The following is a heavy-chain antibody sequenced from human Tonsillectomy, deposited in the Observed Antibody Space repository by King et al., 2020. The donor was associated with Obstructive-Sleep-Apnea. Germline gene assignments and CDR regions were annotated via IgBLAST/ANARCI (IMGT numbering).Heavy chain of an antibody. CDR2: ISTDGSTF. CDR1: GLTFSDYF. J-gene: IGHJ3*02. CDR3: AKELYTGSGAAFDI. Sequence: VQLVQSGGGFVEPGGSLRLSCAASGLTFSDYFMTWFRQAPGRGLEGVSHISTDGSTFSYAASVKGRFTISRDNAINSLYLQMNSLRGDDTAVYYCAKELYTGSGAAFDIWGQGTMVTVSS. D-gene: IGHD1-26*01. V-gene: IGHV3-11*01.